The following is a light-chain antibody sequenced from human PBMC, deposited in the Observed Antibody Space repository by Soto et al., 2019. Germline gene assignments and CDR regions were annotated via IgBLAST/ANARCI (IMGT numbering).Light chain of an antibody. CDR1: QSVSSSS. CDR2: GTS. CDR3: QQYGNSRFT. J-gene: IGKJ2*01. V-gene: IGKV3-20*01. Sequence: VLTQSPGTLSFSAGDRATLSCRASQSVSSSSFAWYQQKPGQAPRLLIFGTSARATGIPDRFRGRGSGTEFTLTITRLGAEDCAVDSCQQYGNSRFTFGRGTKLEIK.